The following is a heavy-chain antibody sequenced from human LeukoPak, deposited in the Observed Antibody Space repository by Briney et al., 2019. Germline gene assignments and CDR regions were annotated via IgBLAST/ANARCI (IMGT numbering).Heavy chain of an antibody. CDR1: GFTFSSYS. V-gene: IGHV3-21*01. CDR3: ARDSRPWFGENHFDY. J-gene: IGHJ4*02. Sequence: PGGSLRLSCAASGFTFSSYSMNWVRQAPGKGLEWVSSISSSSSYIYYADSVKGRFTISRDNAKNSLCLQMNSLRAEDTAVYYCARDSRPWFGENHFDYWGQGTLVTVSS. D-gene: IGHD3-10*01. CDR2: ISSSSSYI.